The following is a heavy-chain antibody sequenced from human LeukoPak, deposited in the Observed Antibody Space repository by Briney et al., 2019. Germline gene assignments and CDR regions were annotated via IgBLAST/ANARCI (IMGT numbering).Heavy chain of an antibody. D-gene: IGHD5-24*01. CDR2: INAGNGNT. CDR3: ARWRDGYNRGIPLDY. V-gene: IGHV1-3*01. CDR1: GYTFTSYA. Sequence: GASVKVSCKASGYTFTSYAMHWVRQAPGQRLEWMGWINAGNGNTKYSQKFQGRVTITRDTSASTAYMELSSLRSEDTAVYYCARWRDGYNRGIPLDYWGQGTLVTVSS. J-gene: IGHJ4*02.